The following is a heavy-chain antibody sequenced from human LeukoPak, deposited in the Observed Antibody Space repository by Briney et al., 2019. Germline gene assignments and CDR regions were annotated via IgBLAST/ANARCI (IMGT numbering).Heavy chain of an antibody. CDR1: GFTFSSYA. CDR2: ISYDGSNK. CDR3: ARDDCSGGSCFGGGNWFDP. Sequence: GGSLRLSCAASGFTFSSYAMHWVRQAPGKGLEWVAVISYDGSNKYYADSVKGRFTISRDNSKNTLYLQMNSLRAEDTAVYYCARDDCSGGSCFGGGNWFDPWGQGTLVTVSS. J-gene: IGHJ5*02. V-gene: IGHV3-30-3*01. D-gene: IGHD2-15*01.